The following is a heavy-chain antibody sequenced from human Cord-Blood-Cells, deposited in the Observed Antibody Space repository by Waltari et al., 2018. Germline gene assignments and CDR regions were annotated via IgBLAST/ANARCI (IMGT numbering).Heavy chain of an antibody. D-gene: IGHD6-13*01. V-gene: IGHV3-23*01. CDR1: GFTFSSFS. Sequence: EVQLLESGGGLVQPGGSLRLSCAASGFTFSSFSMSWVRQGPGKGLEWVSAISGSGGSTYYADSVKGRFTISRDNSKNTLYLQMNSLRAEDTAVYYCAKDSQRYSSSWFDYWGQGTLVTVSS. CDR2: ISGSGGST. J-gene: IGHJ4*02. CDR3: AKDSQRYSSSWFDY.